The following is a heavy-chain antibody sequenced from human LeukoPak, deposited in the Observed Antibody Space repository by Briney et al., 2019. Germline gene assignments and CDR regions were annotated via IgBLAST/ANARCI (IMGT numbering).Heavy chain of an antibody. CDR3: AKPSGSGVDY. Sequence: GGSLRLSCAASGFTFDDYAMHWVRQAPGKGLEWVSGISWNSGSIGYADSVKGRFTISRDNSKNTLYLQRNSGRSEETALYYCAKPSGSGVDYWGQGTRVTVSS. J-gene: IGHJ4*01. CDR2: ISWNSGSI. D-gene: IGHD1-26*01. CDR1: GFTFDDYA. V-gene: IGHV3-9*01.